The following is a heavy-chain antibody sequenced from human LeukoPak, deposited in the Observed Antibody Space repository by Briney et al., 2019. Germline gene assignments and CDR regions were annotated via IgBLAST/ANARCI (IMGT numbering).Heavy chain of an antibody. V-gene: IGHV1-2*02. CDR1: GYTFTVYY. CDR2: INPNSGGT. CDR3: ARGQQLGHAGWFDP. D-gene: IGHD6-13*01. J-gene: IGHJ5*02. Sequence: GASVTVSFKASGYTFTVYYMHWVRQAPGQGREWMGWINPNSGGTNYAQKFQGRVTMTRDTSISTAYMELSRLRSDDTAVYYCARGQQLGHAGWFDPWGQGTLVTVSS.